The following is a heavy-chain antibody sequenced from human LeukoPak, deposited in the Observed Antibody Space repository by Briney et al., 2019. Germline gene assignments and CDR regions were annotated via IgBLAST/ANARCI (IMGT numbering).Heavy chain of an antibody. D-gene: IGHD4-17*01. CDR1: GYGFTSYW. Sequence: GESLKISCKGSGYGFTSYWIGWVRQMPGKGLEWMGIIYPGDSDTRYSPSFQGQVTMSADESITTAYLQWSSLKASDTAMYYCTRPAMTSDDAFDIWGQGTMVTVSS. CDR2: IYPGDSDT. V-gene: IGHV5-51*01. CDR3: TRPAMTSDDAFDI. J-gene: IGHJ3*02.